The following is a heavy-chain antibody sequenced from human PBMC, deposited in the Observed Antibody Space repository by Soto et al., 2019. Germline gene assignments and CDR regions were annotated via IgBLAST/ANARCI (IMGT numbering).Heavy chain of an antibody. CDR3: VRAPREDTGYEYYFDY. CDR1: GFTFSSYW. D-gene: IGHD5-12*01. CDR2: IKQDGSAK. J-gene: IGHJ4*02. V-gene: IGHV3-7*01. Sequence: EVQLVESGGGLVQPGGSLRLSCAGSGFTFSSYWMSWVRRTPDKGLEWVAKIKQDGSAKSYVDSVKGRFTISRDNARNSLSLQMDSLRAEDTAVYYCVRAPREDTGYEYYFDYWGQGTLVTVSS.